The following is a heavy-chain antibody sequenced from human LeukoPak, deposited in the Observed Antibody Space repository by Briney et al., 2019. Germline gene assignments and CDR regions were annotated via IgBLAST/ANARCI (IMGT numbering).Heavy chain of an antibody. Sequence: SETLSLTCTVSGGSISSRSYYWGWIRQPPGKGLEWIGSIYYSGTTYYNPSLKSRVTISVDTSKNQFSLKLSSVTAADTAVYSCASWKLAGATSEFDYWGQGTLVTVSS. V-gene: IGHV4-39*01. CDR3: ASWKLAGATSEFDY. J-gene: IGHJ4*02. CDR2: IYYSGTT. CDR1: GGSISSRSYY. D-gene: IGHD1-26*01.